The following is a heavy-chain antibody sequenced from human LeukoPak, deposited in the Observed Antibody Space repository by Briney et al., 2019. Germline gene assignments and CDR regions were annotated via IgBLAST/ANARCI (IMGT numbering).Heavy chain of an antibody. Sequence: PGGSLRLSCAASGFTFSSYWMSWVRQAPGKGLEWVANIKQDGSEKYYVDSVKGRFTISGDNAKNPLYLQMNSLRAEDTAVYYCARDYSSGWYGGYWGQGTLVTVSS. J-gene: IGHJ4*02. CDR2: IKQDGSEK. CDR3: ARDYSSGWYGGY. V-gene: IGHV3-7*01. D-gene: IGHD6-19*01. CDR1: GFTFSSYW.